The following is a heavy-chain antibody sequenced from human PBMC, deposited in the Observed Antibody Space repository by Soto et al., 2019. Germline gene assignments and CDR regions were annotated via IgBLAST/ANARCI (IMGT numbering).Heavy chain of an antibody. V-gene: IGHV1-69*13. J-gene: IGHJ4*02. CDR3: ARNPIPLETTFFHY. D-gene: IGHD1-7*01. CDR2: IIPIFGTA. CDR1: GGTFSSYA. Sequence: ASVKVSCKASGGTFSSYAISWVRQAPGQGLEWMGGIIPIFGTANYAQKFQGRVTITADESTSTAYMELSSLRSEDTAVYYCARNPIPLETTFFHYWGQGTLVTVSS.